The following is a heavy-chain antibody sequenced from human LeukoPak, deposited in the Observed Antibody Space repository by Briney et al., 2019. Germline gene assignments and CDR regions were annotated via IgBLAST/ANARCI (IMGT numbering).Heavy chain of an antibody. D-gene: IGHD3-10*01. Sequence: QPGGSLRLSCAASGFTFSSYAMSWVRQAPGKGLEWVSAISGSGGSTYYADSVKGRFTISRDNSKNTLYLQMNSLRAEDTAVYYCAKDRFPGYGSGSFFDYWGQGTLVTVSS. CDR2: ISGSGGST. CDR3: AKDRFPGYGSGSFFDY. CDR1: GFTFSSYA. J-gene: IGHJ4*02. V-gene: IGHV3-23*01.